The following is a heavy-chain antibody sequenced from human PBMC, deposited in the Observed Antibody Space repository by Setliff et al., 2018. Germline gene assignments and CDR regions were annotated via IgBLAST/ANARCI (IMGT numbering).Heavy chain of an antibody. CDR2: INVNSGDT. D-gene: IGHD3-22*01. CDR1: GYTFTGYY. J-gene: IGHJ5*02. CDR3: ARGRIHDSSDYIGNWFDP. V-gene: IGHV1-2*02. Sequence: ASVKVSCKASGYTFTGYYIHWVRQAPGEGLEWMGCINVNSGDTNIAQKFQGRVIVTRDTSSSTAYLELRSLRPDDTAVYFCARGRIHDSSDYIGNWFDPWGQGTLVTVSS.